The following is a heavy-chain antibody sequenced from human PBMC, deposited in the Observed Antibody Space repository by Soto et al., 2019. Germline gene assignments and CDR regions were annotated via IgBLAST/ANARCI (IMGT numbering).Heavy chain of an antibody. D-gene: IGHD3-9*01. CDR3: ARIPYYDILTGYYGRVDDYYYMDV. Sequence: GGSLRLSCAASGFTFSSYAMSWVRQAPGKGLEWVSAISGSGGSTYYADPVKGRFTISRDNSKNTLYLQMNSLRAEDTAVYYCARIPYYDILTGYYGRVDDYYYMDVWGKGTTVTVSS. CDR2: ISGSGGST. J-gene: IGHJ6*03. CDR1: GFTFSSYA. V-gene: IGHV3-23*01.